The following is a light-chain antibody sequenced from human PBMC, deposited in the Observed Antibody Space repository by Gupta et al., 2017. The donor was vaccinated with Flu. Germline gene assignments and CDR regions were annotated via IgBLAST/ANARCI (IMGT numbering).Light chain of an antibody. CDR3: QQYGGSPIT. V-gene: IGKV3-20*01. CDR1: QSVNSSY. J-gene: IGKJ3*01. CDR2: GAS. Sequence: GTLSLSPGERATLSCRASQSVNSSYLAWYQQRPDQAPRLLVYGASSRATGIPDRFSGSGSGTDFTLTIRRLEPEDFAVYFCQQYGGSPITFGPGTKVDIK.